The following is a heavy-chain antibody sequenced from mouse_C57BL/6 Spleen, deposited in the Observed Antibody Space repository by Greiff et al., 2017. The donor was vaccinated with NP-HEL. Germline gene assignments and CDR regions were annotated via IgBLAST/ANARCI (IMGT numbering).Heavy chain of an antibody. CDR1: GYTFTSYW. CDR2: IDPSDSET. Sequence: QVHVKQPGAELVRPGSSVKLSCKASGYTFTSYWMHWVKQRPIQGLEWIGNIDPSDSETHYNQKFKDKATLTVDKSSSTAYMQLSSLTSEDSAVYYCARSRYAMDYWGQGTSVTVSS. V-gene: IGHV1-52*01. CDR3: ARSRYAMDY. J-gene: IGHJ4*01.